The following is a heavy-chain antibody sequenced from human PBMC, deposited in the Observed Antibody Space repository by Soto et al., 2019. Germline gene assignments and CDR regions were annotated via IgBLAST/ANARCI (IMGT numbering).Heavy chain of an antibody. J-gene: IGHJ2*01. D-gene: IGHD1-20*01. CDR1: GYKFTDYY. Sequence: QVVLVQSGAEVKKPGASVEVSCKASGYKFTDYYIHWVRQAPGQGPEWMGWVNPKRGDAVYAQKFQGWGTMTRDTATTTAYLEVNRLKSDDTAVYYCARDPGIPGRYWYFDLWGRGTLVTVSS. V-gene: IGHV1-2*04. CDR3: ARDPGIPGRYWYFDL. CDR2: VNPKRGDA.